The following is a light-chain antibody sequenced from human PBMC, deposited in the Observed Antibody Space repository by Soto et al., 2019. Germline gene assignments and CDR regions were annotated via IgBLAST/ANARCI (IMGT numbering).Light chain of an antibody. CDR1: QSVLYSSNNKNY. Sequence: DIVMTQSPASLAVSLGERATINCKSSQSVLYSSNNKNYLAWYQQKPGQPPKLLIYWASTRESGVPDRFSGSGSGTDFTLTISSLQAEDVAVYYCQQYYGTRYTFGQGTKLEIK. J-gene: IGKJ2*01. V-gene: IGKV4-1*01. CDR3: QQYYGTRYT. CDR2: WAS.